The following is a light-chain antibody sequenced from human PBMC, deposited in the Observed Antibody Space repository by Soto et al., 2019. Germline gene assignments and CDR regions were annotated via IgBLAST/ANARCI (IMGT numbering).Light chain of an antibody. CDR1: QSISSW. CDR3: QQYNSYPWT. J-gene: IGKJ1*01. Sequence: DIQMTQSPSTLSASVGDRGTITCRASQSISSWLAWYQQKPGKAPKLLFYDASSLESGVPSRFSGSGSGTEFTLTISSLQPDDFATYYCQQYNSYPWTFGQGTKVEIK. CDR2: DAS. V-gene: IGKV1-5*01.